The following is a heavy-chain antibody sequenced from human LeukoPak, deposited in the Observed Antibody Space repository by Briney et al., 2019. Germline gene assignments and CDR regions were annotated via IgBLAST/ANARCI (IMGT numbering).Heavy chain of an antibody. CDR3: ARTYYDSSDIHAFDI. D-gene: IGHD3-22*01. CDR1: GGSISSSSYY. Sequence: SETLSLTCTVSGGSISSSSYYWGWIRQPPGKGLEWIGSAHYSGNTYYNPSLKSRVTISVDTSKNQFSLKLSSVTAADTAVYYCARTYYDSSDIHAFDIWGQGTMVTVSS. J-gene: IGHJ3*02. V-gene: IGHV4-39*01. CDR2: AHYSGNT.